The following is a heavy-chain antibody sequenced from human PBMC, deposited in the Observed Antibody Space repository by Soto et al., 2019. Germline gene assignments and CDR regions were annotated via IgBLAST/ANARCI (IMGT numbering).Heavy chain of an antibody. CDR2: MSPNSENK. CDR1: GYTFTLFD. Sequence: QVRLVQSGPEVKKPGASVKVSCKASGYTFTLFDVNWVRQAAGQGLEWLGWMSPNSENKGYAQKFQGRVSMTRDTSMTTAYLELSILRSEDTAVYYCVSGFGSIWNTGGYNWFDFWGQGTLVTVSS. CDR3: VSGFGSIWNTGGYNWFDF. V-gene: IGHV1-8*01. J-gene: IGHJ5*01. D-gene: IGHD3-3*02.